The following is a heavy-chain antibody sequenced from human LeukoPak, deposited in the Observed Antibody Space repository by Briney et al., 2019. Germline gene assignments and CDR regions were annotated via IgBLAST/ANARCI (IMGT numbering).Heavy chain of an antibody. Sequence: ASETLSLTCTVSGGSVSSENSYWNWIRQPAGKGLEWIGRIYADGSSTYNPSLKSRVTISVDTSKNQFSLRLTSMTAADTAVYYCARGYYYRGWGRGTLVTVSS. V-gene: IGHV4-61*02. CDR1: GGSVSSENSY. D-gene: IGHD3-10*01. CDR2: IYADGSS. CDR3: ARGYYYRG. J-gene: IGHJ2*01.